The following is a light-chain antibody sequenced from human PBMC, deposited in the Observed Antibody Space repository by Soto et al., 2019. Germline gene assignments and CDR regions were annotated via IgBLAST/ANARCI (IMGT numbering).Light chain of an antibody. Sequence: QSALTQPPSASGSPGQSVTISCTGTSSDVGGYNYVSWYQQHPGKAPKLMIYDVSQRPSGVPDRFSGSKSGNTASLTVSGLQAEDEADYYFSSYAGTYIVFGTGTKLTVL. CDR2: DVS. CDR1: SSDVGGYNY. J-gene: IGLJ1*01. CDR3: SSYAGTYIV. V-gene: IGLV2-8*01.